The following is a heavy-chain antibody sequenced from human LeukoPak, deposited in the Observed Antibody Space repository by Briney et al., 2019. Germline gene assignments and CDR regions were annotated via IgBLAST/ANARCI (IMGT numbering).Heavy chain of an antibody. CDR2: IYWDDDK. Sequence: SGPTLVKPTQTLTLTCTFSGFSLSTSGVGVGWIRQPPGKALEWLALIYWDDDKRYSPSMKSRLTITKDTSKNQVVLTMTNMDPVDTATYYCAHSPVLILSAQFDYWGQGTLVTVSS. CDR1: GFSLSTSGVG. D-gene: IGHD3-3*02. V-gene: IGHV2-5*02. J-gene: IGHJ4*02. CDR3: AHSPVLILSAQFDY.